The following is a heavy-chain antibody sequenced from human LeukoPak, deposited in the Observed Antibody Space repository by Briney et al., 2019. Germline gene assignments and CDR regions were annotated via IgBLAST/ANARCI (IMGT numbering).Heavy chain of an antibody. Sequence: GASVKVSCKASGGTFSSYAISWVRQAPGQGLEWMGGIIPIFGTANYAQKFQGRVTITADESTSTAYMELSSLRSEDTAVYYCASPRLRTGRFLEWLFLTYWGQGTLVTVSS. CDR2: IIPIFGTA. CDR1: GGTFSSYA. CDR3: ASPRLRTGRFLEWLFLTY. V-gene: IGHV1-69*13. D-gene: IGHD3-3*01. J-gene: IGHJ4*02.